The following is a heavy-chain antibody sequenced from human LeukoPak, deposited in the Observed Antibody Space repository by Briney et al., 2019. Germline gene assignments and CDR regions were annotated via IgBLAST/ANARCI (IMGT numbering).Heavy chain of an antibody. D-gene: IGHD1-26*01. CDR1: GGSISSYY. CDR2: IYYSGST. Sequence: SETLSLTRTVSGGSISSYYWSWIRQPPGKGLEWIGYIYYSGSTNYNPSLKSRVTISVDTSKNQFSLKLSSVTAADTAVYYCARHRDSVSYYGSSTYWFDPWGQGTLVTVSS. V-gene: IGHV4-59*08. CDR3: ARHRDSVSYYGSSTYWFDP. J-gene: IGHJ5*02.